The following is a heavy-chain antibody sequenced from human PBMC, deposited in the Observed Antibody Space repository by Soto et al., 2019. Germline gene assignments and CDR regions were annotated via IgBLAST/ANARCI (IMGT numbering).Heavy chain of an antibody. D-gene: IGHD4-17*01. J-gene: IGHJ6*02. CDR2: IYYSGST. CDR1: GGSISSYY. V-gene: IGHV4-59*01. CDR3: AKNANASGDLAGYSYGMDV. Sequence: PSETLSLTCTVSGGSISSYYWSWIRQPPGKGLEWIGYIYYSGSTNYNPSLKSRVTISVDTSKNQFSLKLSSVTAADTAVYYCAKNANASGDLAGYSYGMDVWGQGTTVTVSS.